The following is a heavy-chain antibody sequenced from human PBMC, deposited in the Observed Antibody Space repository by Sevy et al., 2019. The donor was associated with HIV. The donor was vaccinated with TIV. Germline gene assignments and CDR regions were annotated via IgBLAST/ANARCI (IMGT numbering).Heavy chain of an antibody. CDR1: KFTFTIYA. D-gene: IGHD1-26*01. CDR3: ANDRVPDLDSGTDLAPFDY. Sequence: GGSLRLSCAASKFTFTIYAMSWVRQAPGKGLEWVSAISGSGGSTYYADSVKGRFTISIDISKNTPYLQMNSLRAEDTAVDYCANDRVPDLDSGTDLAPFDYWGQGTLVTVSS. V-gene: IGHV3-23*01. CDR2: ISGSGGST. J-gene: IGHJ4*02.